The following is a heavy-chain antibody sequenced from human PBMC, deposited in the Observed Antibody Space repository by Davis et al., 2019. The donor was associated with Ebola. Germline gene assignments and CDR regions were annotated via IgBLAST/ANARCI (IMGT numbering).Heavy chain of an antibody. CDR1: GYTFTSYD. V-gene: IGHV1-8*01. CDR3: ARDLTGITCCS. CDR2: TNPNSGNT. Sequence: ASVKVSCKASGYTFTSYDINWVRQATGQGLEWMGWTNPNSGNTGYAQKFQGRVTLTRDTSISTAFMELSGLTSDDTADYYCARDLTGITCCSWGQGTLVTVSS. J-gene: IGHJ5*02. D-gene: IGHD2-2*01.